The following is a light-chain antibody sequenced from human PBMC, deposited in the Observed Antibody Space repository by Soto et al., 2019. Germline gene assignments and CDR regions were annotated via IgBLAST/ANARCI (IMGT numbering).Light chain of an antibody. CDR1: QSVSNY. V-gene: IGKV3-11*01. Sequence: EIVLTQSPSTLSLSPGESATLSCRAGQSVSNYLTWYQQKPGQAPRLLISDASNRATGIPARFSGSGSGTDFTLTISSLEPEDFAVYYCQQRSSWPWTFGQGTKV. CDR3: QQRSSWPWT. J-gene: IGKJ1*01. CDR2: DAS.